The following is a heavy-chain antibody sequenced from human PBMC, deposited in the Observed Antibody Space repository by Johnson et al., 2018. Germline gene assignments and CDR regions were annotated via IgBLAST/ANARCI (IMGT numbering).Heavy chain of an antibody. V-gene: IGHV4-59*01. D-gene: IGHD3-3*01. Sequence: QVQLQESGPGLVKPSEPLSLTCTVSGGSISSYYWSWIRQPPGKGLEWIGYIYYSGSTNYNPSRKSRVTLSVETSKNQFSLKLSSVTAADTAVYYCARGYYDFWGGYWGYYGMDVWGQGTTVTVSS. CDR1: GGSISSYY. CDR3: ARGYYDFWGGYWGYYGMDV. J-gene: IGHJ6*02. CDR2: IYYSGST.